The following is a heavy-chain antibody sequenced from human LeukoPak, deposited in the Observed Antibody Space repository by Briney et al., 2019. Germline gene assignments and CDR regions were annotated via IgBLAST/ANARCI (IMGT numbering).Heavy chain of an antibody. V-gene: IGHV3-48*04. CDR1: GFTFSSYS. J-gene: IGHJ4*02. CDR3: ARGGYGPLRY. CDR2: ISSSSSTI. D-gene: IGHD5-12*01. Sequence: GGSLRLSCAASGFTFSSYSMNWVRQAPGKGLEWVSYISSSSSTIYYADSVKGRFTISRDNAKNSLYLQMNSLRAEDTAVYYCARGGYGPLRYWGQGTLVTVSS.